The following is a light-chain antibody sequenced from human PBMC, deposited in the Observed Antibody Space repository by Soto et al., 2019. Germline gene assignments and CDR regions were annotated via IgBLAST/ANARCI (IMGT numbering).Light chain of an antibody. CDR2: AAS. V-gene: IGKV1-39*01. CDR3: QQSYSTPGT. CDR1: QSISSY. J-gene: IGKJ1*01. Sequence: DIQMTQSPSSLSASVGDRVTITCRASQSISSYLNRYQQKPGKAPKLLIYAASSLQSGVPSRFSGSGSGTDFTLTISSLQPEGFATYYCQQSYSTPGTFGQGTKVEIK.